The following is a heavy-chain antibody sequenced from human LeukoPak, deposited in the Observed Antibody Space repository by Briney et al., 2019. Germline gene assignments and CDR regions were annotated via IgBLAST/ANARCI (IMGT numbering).Heavy chain of an antibody. V-gene: IGHV1-18*04. J-gene: IGHJ4*02. CDR2: ISAYNGNT. Sequence: ASVKVSCKASGYTFTSYGISWVRQAPGQGLEWMRWISAYNGNTNYAQKLQGRVTMTTDTSTSTAYMELRSLRSDDTAVYYCARDGMDTAMVPFDYWGQGTLVTVSS. CDR1: GYTFTSYG. CDR3: ARDGMDTAMVPFDY. D-gene: IGHD5-18*01.